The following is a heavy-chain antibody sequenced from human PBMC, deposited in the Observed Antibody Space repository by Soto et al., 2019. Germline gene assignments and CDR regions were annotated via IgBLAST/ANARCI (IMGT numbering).Heavy chain of an antibody. V-gene: IGHV4-39*01. CDR3: ANRPPSSIAAPHLY. CDR2: IYYSGST. CDR1: GGPISSSSYY. J-gene: IGHJ4*02. Sequence: SEALSLTCTVSGGPISSSSYYWGWIRQPPGKGLEWIGSIYYSGSTYYNPSLKSRVTISVDTSKNQFSLKLSSVTAADTAVYYCANRPPSSIAAPHLYWGQGTLVTVSS. D-gene: IGHD6-6*01.